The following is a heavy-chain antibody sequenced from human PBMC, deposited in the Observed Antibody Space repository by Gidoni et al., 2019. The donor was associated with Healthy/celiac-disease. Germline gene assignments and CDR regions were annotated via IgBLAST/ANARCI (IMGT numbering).Heavy chain of an antibody. CDR2: IKQDGSEE. CDR1: GFTFSSYW. V-gene: IGHV3-7*01. Sequence: EVQLVESGGGLVQHGWSLRLSCAASGFTFSSYWMSWVRQAPGKGLECVANIKQDGSEEDYVDSGKGRFTISRDNAKNSLYLQMNSLRAEDTAVYYCARDSDAFDSWGQGTMVTVSS. CDR3: ARDSDAFDS. J-gene: IGHJ3*02.